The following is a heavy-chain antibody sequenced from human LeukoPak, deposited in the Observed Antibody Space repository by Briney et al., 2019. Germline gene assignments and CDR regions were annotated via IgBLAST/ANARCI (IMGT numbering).Heavy chain of an antibody. CDR2: ISSSSSYI. V-gene: IGHV3-21*01. D-gene: IGHD6-19*01. J-gene: IGHJ3*02. CDR3: ASVKQWLVHDAFDI. Sequence: PGGSLRLSCAASGFTFSSYSMNWVRQAPGKGLEWVSSISSSSSYIYYADSVKGRFTISRDNAKNSLYLQMKSLRAEDTAVYYCASVKQWLVHDAFDIWGQGTMVTVSS. CDR1: GFTFSSYS.